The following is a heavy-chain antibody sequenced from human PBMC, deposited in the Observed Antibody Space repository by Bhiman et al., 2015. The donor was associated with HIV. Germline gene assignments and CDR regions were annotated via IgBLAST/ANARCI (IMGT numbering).Heavy chain of an antibody. J-gene: IGHJ4*02. CDR2: INTDGSST. CDR3: AKLSNNYGRSSYFDS. CDR1: GFTFSSYA. Sequence: VQLVESGGGVVQPGRSLRLSCAASGFTFSSYAMHWVRQGPGKGLVWVSRINTDGSSTSYADSVKGRFTISRDNSKNTLFLQMNSLRGEDTAVYHCAKLSNNYGRSSYFDSWGQGTLVTVSS. D-gene: IGHD5-24*01. V-gene: IGHV3-74*02.